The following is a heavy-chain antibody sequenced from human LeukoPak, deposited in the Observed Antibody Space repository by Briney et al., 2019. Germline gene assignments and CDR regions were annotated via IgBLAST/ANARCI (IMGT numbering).Heavy chain of an antibody. V-gene: IGHV3-73*01. J-gene: IGHJ4*02. CDR2: IRSKDNSYAT. D-gene: IGHD3-3*01. CDR3: TRSEGKGFDY. CDR1: GFTFSGSA. Sequence: GGSLRLSCAASGFTFSGSAMHWVRQATGKGLEWVGRIRSKDNSYATAYAASVKGRFTISRDDSENTVYLQMNSLKTEDTAVYYCTRSEGKGFDYWGQGALVTVSS.